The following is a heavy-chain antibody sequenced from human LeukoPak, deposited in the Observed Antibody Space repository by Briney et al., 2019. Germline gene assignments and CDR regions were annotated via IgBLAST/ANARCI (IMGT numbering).Heavy chain of an antibody. CDR2: VNQGATQK. CDR1: GFDFSTQW. V-gene: IGHV3-7*03. Sequence: PGGSLRLSCAASGFDFSTQWMSWVRQAPGKGLEWVAIVNQGATQKYYVDSVKGRFTISRDNAKNSLYLQMNSLRAEDTAVYYCAKEVPDYFDSSGCDSWGQGTLVTVSS. CDR3: AKEVPDYFDSSGCDS. D-gene: IGHD3-22*01. J-gene: IGHJ5*01.